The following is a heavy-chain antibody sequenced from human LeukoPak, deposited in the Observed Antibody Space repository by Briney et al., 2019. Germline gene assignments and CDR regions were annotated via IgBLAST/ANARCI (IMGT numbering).Heavy chain of an antibody. CDR1: GFTFSSYG. CDR2: IWYEGSNT. CDR3: ARDRSTTHFDY. J-gene: IGHJ4*02. D-gene: IGHD5/OR15-5a*01. Sequence: GGSLRLSCAASGFTFSSYGMHWVRRAPGKGLEWVAMIWYEGSNTYYADSMKGRFTISRDNSKNTLFLQMDSLRAEDTAVYYCARDRSTTHFDYWGQGTLVTVSS. V-gene: IGHV3-33*01.